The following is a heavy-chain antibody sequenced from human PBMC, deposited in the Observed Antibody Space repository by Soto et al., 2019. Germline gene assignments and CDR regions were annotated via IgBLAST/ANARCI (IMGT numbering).Heavy chain of an antibody. D-gene: IGHD1-1*01. V-gene: IGHV3-23*01. CDR1: ESTIRRFA. Sequence: EVQLLESGGGLVQPGGSLRLSCLASESTIRRFAMSWVRQAPGTGLEWISALSASGGYTYYADSVKGRFTISRDNSKNSLFLQMNSLRVDDTAVYYCARTGDGHHDFLDYWGQGALVSVSS. J-gene: IGHJ4*02. CDR3: ARTGDGHHDFLDY. CDR2: LSASGGYT.